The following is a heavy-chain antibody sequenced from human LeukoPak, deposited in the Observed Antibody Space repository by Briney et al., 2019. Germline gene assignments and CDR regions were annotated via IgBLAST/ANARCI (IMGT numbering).Heavy chain of an antibody. V-gene: IGHV3-64*01. CDR2: ISSNGGST. D-gene: IGHD3-10*01. CDR1: GFTFSSYA. Sequence: GGSLRLSCAASGFTFSSYAMHWVRQAPGKGLEYVSAISSNGGSTYYANSVKGRFTISRDNSKNTLYLQMGSLRAEDMAVYYCARVIAEYGSGSYYPQTYYYGMDVWGQGTTVTVSS. J-gene: IGHJ6*02. CDR3: ARVIAEYGSGSYYPQTYYYGMDV.